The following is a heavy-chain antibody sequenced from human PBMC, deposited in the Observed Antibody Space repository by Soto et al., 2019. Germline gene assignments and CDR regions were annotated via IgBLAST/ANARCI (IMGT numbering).Heavy chain of an antibody. D-gene: IGHD1-26*01. Sequence: SATLSLTCIVSGGSISSSSYYWGWIRQPPGKGLEWVGSIYYNGGTYYNPSLNSRVTISVDTSKNQFSLKLRSVTAADTAAYYVSTRIVGASSDYFDDCGQGTLVTVAS. CDR1: GGSISSSSYY. V-gene: IGHV4-39*01. J-gene: IGHJ4*02. CDR3: STRIVGASSDYFDD. CDR2: IYYNGGT.